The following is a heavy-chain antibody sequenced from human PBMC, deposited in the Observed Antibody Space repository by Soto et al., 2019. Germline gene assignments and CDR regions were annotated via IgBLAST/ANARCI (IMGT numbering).Heavy chain of an antibody. J-gene: IGHJ3*02. CDR1: GGTFSSYA. CDR2: IIPIFGTA. Sequence: QVQPVQSGAEVKKPGSSVKVSCKASGGTFSSYAISWVRQAPGQGLEWMGGIIPIFGTANYAQKFQGRVTITADDSTSTAYMELSSLRSEDTAVYYCARSRVTYYYDRSAFDIWGQGTMVTVSS. CDR3: ARSRVTYYYDRSAFDI. D-gene: IGHD3-22*01. V-gene: IGHV1-69*01.